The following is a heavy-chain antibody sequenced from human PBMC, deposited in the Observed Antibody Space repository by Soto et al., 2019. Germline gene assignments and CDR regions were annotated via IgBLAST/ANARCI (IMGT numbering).Heavy chain of an antibody. Sequence: QVPLVESGGGVVQPGRSLRLSCAASGFTFSSYGMHWVRQAPGKGLERVAVISYDGSNKYYADSVKGRFTISRDNSKNTLYLQMNSMRAEDTAVYYCAKDLRRVAAAGTNYWGQGTLVTVSS. J-gene: IGHJ4*02. D-gene: IGHD6-13*01. CDR3: AKDLRRVAAAGTNY. V-gene: IGHV3-30*18. CDR2: ISYDGSNK. CDR1: GFTFSSYG.